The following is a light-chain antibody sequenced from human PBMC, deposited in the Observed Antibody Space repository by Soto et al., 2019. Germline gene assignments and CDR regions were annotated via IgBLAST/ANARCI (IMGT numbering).Light chain of an antibody. CDR1: QSVSSTY. CDR2: GAS. V-gene: IGKV3-20*01. CDR3: KQYGSSRWT. J-gene: IGKJ1*01. Sequence: EIVLTQSPDTLSLFPGERATLSCRASQSVSSTYLAWNQQKLGQAPRLLIFGASSRATGIPDRFSGSGSGTDFTFTISILEPEDFAVYYGKQYGSSRWTFGQGTRVDIK.